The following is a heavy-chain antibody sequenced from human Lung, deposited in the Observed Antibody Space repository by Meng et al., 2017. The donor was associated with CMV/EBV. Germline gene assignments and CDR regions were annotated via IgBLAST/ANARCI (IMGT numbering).Heavy chain of an antibody. Sequence: SETLSLTXSVSGGSIKNTDYYWAWVRQVPGKGLEWIGSILYSGGTYYNPSLGSRVTILLDTSKNQFSLKVNSVTAADTAVYYCAREDYYDSSGYHKTLDIRGQGTLVTFSS. D-gene: IGHD3-22*01. CDR3: AREDYYDSSGYHKTLDI. CDR1: GGSIKNTDYY. V-gene: IGHV4-39*07. J-gene: IGHJ4*03. CDR2: ILYSGGT.